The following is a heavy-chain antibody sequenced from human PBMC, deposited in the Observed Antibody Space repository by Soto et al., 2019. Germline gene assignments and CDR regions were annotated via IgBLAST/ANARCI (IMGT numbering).Heavy chain of an antibody. CDR2: IYYSGST. J-gene: IGHJ4*02. CDR3: ARDYCSSTSCYFGY. CDR1: GGSISSYY. Sequence: PSETLSLTCTVSGGSISSYYWSWIRQPPGKGLEWIGYIYYSGSTNYNPSLKSRVTISVDTSKNQFSLKLSSVTAADTAVYYCARDYCSSTSCYFGYWGQGTLVTVSS. V-gene: IGHV4-59*01. D-gene: IGHD2-2*01.